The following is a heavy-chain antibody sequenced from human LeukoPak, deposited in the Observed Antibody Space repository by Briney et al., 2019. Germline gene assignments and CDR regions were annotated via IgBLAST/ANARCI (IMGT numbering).Heavy chain of an antibody. CDR3: ARALWELPYNWFDP. CDR2: INPNSGGT. V-gene: IGHV1-2*02. CDR1: GYTFTSYD. J-gene: IGHJ5*02. Sequence: AASVKVSCKASGYTFTSYDINWVRQATGQGLEWMGWINPNSGGTNYAQKFQGRVTMTRDTSISTAYMELSRLRSDDTAVYYCARALWELPYNWFDPWGQGTLVTVSS. D-gene: IGHD1-26*01.